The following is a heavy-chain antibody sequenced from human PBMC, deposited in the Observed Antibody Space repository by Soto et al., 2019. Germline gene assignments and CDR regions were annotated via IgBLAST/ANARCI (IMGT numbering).Heavy chain of an antibody. Sequence: PGGSLRLSCAASGFTFSTYSMKWVRQAPGKGLEWVSSIGSSNSYIFYADSVKGRFTMSRDNATNSLYLQMNSLRADDTAVYYCVSQTGPTAACTYWGQGTLVTVSS. CDR3: VSQTGPTAACTY. V-gene: IGHV3-21*01. D-gene: IGHD1-7*01. CDR2: IGSSNSYI. J-gene: IGHJ4*02. CDR1: GFTFSTYS.